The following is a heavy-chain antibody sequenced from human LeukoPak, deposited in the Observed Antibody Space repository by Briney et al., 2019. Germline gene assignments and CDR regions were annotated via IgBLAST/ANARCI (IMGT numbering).Heavy chain of an antibody. Sequence: SETLSLTCTVSGGSISSSSYYWGWIRQPPGKGLEWIGSIYYSGSTYYNPSLKSRVTISVDTSKNQFSLKLSSVTAADTAVYYCARRNSYGPHSEGGAFDIWGQGTMVTVSS. CDR3: ARRNSYGPHSEGGAFDI. CDR2: IYYSGST. J-gene: IGHJ3*02. CDR1: GGSISSSSYY. D-gene: IGHD5-18*01. V-gene: IGHV4-39*01.